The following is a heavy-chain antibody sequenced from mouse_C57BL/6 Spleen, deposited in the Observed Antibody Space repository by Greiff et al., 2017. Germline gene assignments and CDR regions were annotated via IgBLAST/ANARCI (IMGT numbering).Heavy chain of an antibody. Sequence: EVMLVESEGGLVQPGSSMKLSCTASGFTFSDYYMAWVRQVPEKGLEWVANINYDGSSTYYLDSLKSRFIISRDNAKNILYLQMSSLKSEDTATYYCARDRDKYFDYWGQGTTLTVSS. V-gene: IGHV5-16*01. J-gene: IGHJ2*01. D-gene: IGHD3-3*01. CDR1: GFTFSDYY. CDR2: INYDGSST. CDR3: ARDRDKYFDY.